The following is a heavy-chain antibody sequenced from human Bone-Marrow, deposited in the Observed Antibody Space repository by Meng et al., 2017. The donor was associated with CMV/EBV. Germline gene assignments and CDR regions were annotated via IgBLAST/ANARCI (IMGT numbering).Heavy chain of an antibody. J-gene: IGHJ4*02. D-gene: IGHD6-13*01. CDR1: GGSFSGYY. CDR3: ARGRLEGYSSSSCFDY. Sequence: LRRSCAVYGGSFSGYYWSWIRQPPGKGLEWIGEINHSGSTNYNPSLKSRVTISVDTSKNQFSLKLSSVTAADTAVYYCARGRLEGYSSSSCFDYWGQGTLVTVSS. V-gene: IGHV4-34*01. CDR2: INHSGST.